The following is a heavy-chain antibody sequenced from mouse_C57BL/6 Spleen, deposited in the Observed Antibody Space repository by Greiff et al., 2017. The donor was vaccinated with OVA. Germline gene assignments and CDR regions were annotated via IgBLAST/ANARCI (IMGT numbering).Heavy chain of an antibody. CDR3: ARRGYGRYFDY. Sequence: QVQLQQPGAELVKPGASVKLSCKASGYTFTSYWMQWVKQRPGQGLEWIGEIDPSDSYTNYNQKFKGKAKLTVDTSSSTAYMQLSSLTSEDSAVYYCARRGYGRYFDYWGQGTTLTVSS. J-gene: IGHJ2*01. D-gene: IGHD1-2*01. CDR2: IDPSDSYT. CDR1: GYTFTSYW. V-gene: IGHV1-50*01.